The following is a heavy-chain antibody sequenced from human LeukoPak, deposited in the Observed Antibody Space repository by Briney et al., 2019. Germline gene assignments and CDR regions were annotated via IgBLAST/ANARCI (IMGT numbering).Heavy chain of an antibody. D-gene: IGHD6-19*01. CDR3: ARDVPPGYSSGWYSFPLDY. J-gene: IGHJ4*02. V-gene: IGHV1-46*01. Sequence: ASVKVSCKASGYTFTSYYMHWVRQAPGQGLESMGIINPSGGSTSYAQKFQGRVTMTRDTSTSTVYMELSSLRSEDTAVYYCARDVPPGYSSGWYSFPLDYWGQGTLVTLSS. CDR2: INPSGGST. CDR1: GYTFTSYY.